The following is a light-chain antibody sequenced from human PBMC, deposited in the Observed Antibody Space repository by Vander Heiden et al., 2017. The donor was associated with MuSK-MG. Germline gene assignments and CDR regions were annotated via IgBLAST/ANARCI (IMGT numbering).Light chain of an antibody. CDR1: QSVSSN. J-gene: IGKJ1*01. V-gene: IGKV3-15*01. CDR3: QQYNNWPPT. Sequence: PGERATLSCRASQSVSSNLAWFQQKPGQAPRLLISGASTRATGIPARFSGSGSGTEFTLTISSLQSEDFAVYYCQQYNNWPPTFGQ. CDR2: GAS.